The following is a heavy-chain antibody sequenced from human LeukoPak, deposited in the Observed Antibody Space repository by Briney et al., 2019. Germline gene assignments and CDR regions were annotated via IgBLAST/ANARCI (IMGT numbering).Heavy chain of an antibody. V-gene: IGHV3-23*01. J-gene: IGHJ3*02. D-gene: IGHD5-18*01. CDR2: IGPDDAT. CDR1: GFSLSGNA. Sequence: QSGGSLRLSCAASGFSLSGNAVSWVRQAPGKRPEWVAGIGPDDATFYPASVRGRFTISRDTSQNTMYLQMNSLRAEDTALYYCAKGNLQLGQDACDIWGQGTMVTVS. CDR3: AKGNLQLGQDACDI.